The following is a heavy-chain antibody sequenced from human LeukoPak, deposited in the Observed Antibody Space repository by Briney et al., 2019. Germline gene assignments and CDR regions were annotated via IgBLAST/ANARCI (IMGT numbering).Heavy chain of an antibody. CDR2: IKHSGGT. D-gene: IGHD3-22*01. Sequence: PSETLSLTCVVYGGSFSGYYWSWIRQPPGKGLEWVGEIKHSGGTNYNPSLKSRVTVSVDTSKNQFSLTVNSVTAADTAVYYCAITISSGYYYRQSEIDYWGQGTQVTVSS. J-gene: IGHJ4*02. CDR3: AITISSGYYYRQSEIDY. CDR1: GGSFSGYY. V-gene: IGHV4-34*01.